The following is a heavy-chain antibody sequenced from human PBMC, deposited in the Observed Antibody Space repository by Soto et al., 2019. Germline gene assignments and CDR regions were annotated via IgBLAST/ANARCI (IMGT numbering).Heavy chain of an antibody. CDR2: ISGSATTT. CDR3: AKDSRVHAIQLYYYGLDV. CDR1: GFTFSSYA. Sequence: PGGSLRLSCAASGFTFSSYAMNWVRQAPGKGLEWVSSISGSATTTYDADSVKGRFTISRDNSKNTLYLQMNSLRAEDTAVYYCAKDSRVHAIQLYYYGLDVWGQGATVTVSS. V-gene: IGHV3-23*01. D-gene: IGHD2-8*01. J-gene: IGHJ6*02.